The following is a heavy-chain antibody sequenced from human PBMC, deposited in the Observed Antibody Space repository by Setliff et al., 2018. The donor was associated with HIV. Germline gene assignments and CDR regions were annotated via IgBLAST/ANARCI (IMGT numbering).Heavy chain of an antibody. CDR3: AREGARITIFGVVTALWYFDL. Sequence: KTSETLSLTCAVYGGSFTGYYWSWIRQPPGKGLEWIGEIDHSGSTNYNPSLKSRVTISLDTSKNQFSLKLSSVTAADTAVYYCAREGARITIFGVVTALWYFDLWVPETLLVTVSS. V-gene: IGHV4-34*01. CDR2: IDHSGST. CDR1: GGSFTGYY. J-gene: IGHJ2*01. D-gene: IGHD3-3*01.